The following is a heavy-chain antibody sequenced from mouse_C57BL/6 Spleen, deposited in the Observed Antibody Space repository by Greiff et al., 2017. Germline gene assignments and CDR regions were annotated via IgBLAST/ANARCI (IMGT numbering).Heavy chain of an antibody. V-gene: IGHV1-66*01. CDR1: GYRFTGYN. J-gene: IGHJ4*01. CDR3: ARGAMDY. CDR2: INPGSGNT. Sequence: QVQLQQSGPELVKPGASVKISCKASGYRFTGYNIHWVKQRPGQGLEWIGWINPGSGNTKYNEKFKGKATLTADTSSSTAYMQLSSLTSEDSAVCDCARGAMDYWGQGTSGTVSS.